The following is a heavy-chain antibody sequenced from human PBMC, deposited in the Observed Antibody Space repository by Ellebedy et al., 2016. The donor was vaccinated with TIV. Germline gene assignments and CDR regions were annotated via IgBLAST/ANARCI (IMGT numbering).Heavy chain of an antibody. Sequence: GESLKISXAASGFTFRNFGMHWVRQAPGKGLDWVAVISYDGLTKHYAGSVQGRFSISRDDSKNTLYLEMNSLSGEDTAVYYCAKEGHEYSSGTYDYWGQGTLVTVAS. CDR2: ISYDGLTK. V-gene: IGHV3-30*18. D-gene: IGHD3-22*01. J-gene: IGHJ4*02. CDR3: AKEGHEYSSGTYDY. CDR1: GFTFRNFG.